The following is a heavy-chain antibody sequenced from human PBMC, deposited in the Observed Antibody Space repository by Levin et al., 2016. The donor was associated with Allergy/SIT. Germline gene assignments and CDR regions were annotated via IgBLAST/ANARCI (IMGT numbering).Heavy chain of an antibody. CDR3: ARVLVVPTSSEKYFDY. CDR1: GYTFTSYD. D-gene: IGHD6-25*01. V-gene: IGHV1-8*01. CDR2: MNPNSGDT. J-gene: IGHJ4*02. Sequence: ASVKVSCKASGYTFTSYDINWVRQANGQGLEWMGWMNPNSGDTAYAQKFQGRVTMTRSTSISTAYMELTSLRSEDTAVYYCARVLVVPTSSEKYFDYWGQGTLVTVSS.